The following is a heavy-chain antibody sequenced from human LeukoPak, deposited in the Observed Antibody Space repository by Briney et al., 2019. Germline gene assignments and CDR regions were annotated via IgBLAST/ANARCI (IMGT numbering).Heavy chain of an antibody. Sequence: PSETLSLTCTVSGGSISSYYWSWIRQPAGKGLEWIGRIYTSGSTNYNPSLKSRVTMSVDTSKNQFSLKLSSVTAADTAVYYCARAARSGSGSYYPFDYWGQGTLVTVSS. CDR2: IYTSGST. J-gene: IGHJ4*02. CDR3: ARAARSGSGSYYPFDY. D-gene: IGHD3-10*01. CDR1: GGSISSYY. V-gene: IGHV4-4*07.